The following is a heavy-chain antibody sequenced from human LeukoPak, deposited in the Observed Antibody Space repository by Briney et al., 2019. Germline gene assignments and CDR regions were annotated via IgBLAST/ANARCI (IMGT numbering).Heavy chain of an antibody. CDR2: IYHSGST. Sequence: PSQTLSLTCAVSGGSISSGGYSWSWIRQPPGKGLEWIGYIYHSGSTYYNPSLKSRVTISVDRSKNQFSLKLSSVTAADTAVYYCARAPYDFWSGYSSNWFGPWGQGTLVTVSS. J-gene: IGHJ5*02. D-gene: IGHD3-3*01. CDR1: GGSISSGGYS. CDR3: ARAPYDFWSGYSSNWFGP. V-gene: IGHV4-30-2*01.